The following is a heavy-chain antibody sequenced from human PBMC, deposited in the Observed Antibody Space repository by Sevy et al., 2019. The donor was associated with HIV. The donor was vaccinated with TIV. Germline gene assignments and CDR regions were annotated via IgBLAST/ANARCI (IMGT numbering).Heavy chain of an antibody. J-gene: IGHJ6*02. CDR1: GDSISGYY. CDR3: ARAAANYYYAMDV. V-gene: IGHV4-59*01. CDR2: IYYNGRT. Sequence: SETLSLTCTVSGDSISGYYWSWIRQSPGKGLQWIGYIYYNGRTNYDPSLKRRVIISTDTSKNQFSLKLSSVTAADTAIYYCARAAANYYYAMDVWGQGTTVTVSS.